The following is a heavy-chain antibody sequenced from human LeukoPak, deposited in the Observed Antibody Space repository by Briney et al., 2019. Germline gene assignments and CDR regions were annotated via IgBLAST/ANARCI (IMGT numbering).Heavy chain of an antibody. J-gene: IGHJ4*02. V-gene: IGHV1-2*02. D-gene: IGHD3-22*01. CDR2: INPNSGGA. Sequence: ASVKVSCKASGYTFTDYFAHWVRQAPGQGLEWMGWINPNSGGAKYAQKFQGRVTMTRDTSISTVHMEVNRLTSDDTAVYYCASGVVSGLLGYWGQETLVTVSS. CDR3: ASGVVSGLLGY. CDR1: GYTFTDYF.